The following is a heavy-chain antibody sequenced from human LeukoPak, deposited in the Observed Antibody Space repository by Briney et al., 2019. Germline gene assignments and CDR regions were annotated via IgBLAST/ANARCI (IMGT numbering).Heavy chain of an antibody. CDR3: ARAEELLRYNWFDP. J-gene: IGHJ5*02. CDR2: INPIGGST. V-gene: IGHV1-46*01. Sequence: ASVKVSCKASGYTFIGYYMHWVRQAPGQGLEWMGLINPIGGSTTYAHNFQGRISMIRDTSTSTVYMELSSLRSDDTAVYYCARAEELLRYNWFDPWGQGTLVIVSS. D-gene: IGHD3-22*01. CDR1: GYTFIGYY.